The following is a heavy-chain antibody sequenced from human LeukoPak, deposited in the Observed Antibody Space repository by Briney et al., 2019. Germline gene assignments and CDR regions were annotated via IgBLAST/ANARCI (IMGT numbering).Heavy chain of an antibody. CDR1: GFTFSSYS. V-gene: IGHV3-48*01. Sequence: PGGSLRLSCAASGFTFSSYSMNWVRQAPGKGLEWVSYISSSSSTIYYADSVKGRFTISRDNAKNPLYLQMNSLRAEDTAVYYCARCLYYYDSSGYISDYCGQGTLVTVSS. CDR3: ARCLYYYDSSGYISDY. CDR2: ISSSSSTI. D-gene: IGHD3-22*01. J-gene: IGHJ4*02.